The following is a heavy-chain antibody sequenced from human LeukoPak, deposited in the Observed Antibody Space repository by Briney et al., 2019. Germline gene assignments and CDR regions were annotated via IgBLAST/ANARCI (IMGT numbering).Heavy chain of an antibody. CDR3: VRGPYGSGISNWFDP. J-gene: IGHJ5*02. V-gene: IGHV4-59*01. CDR1: GGSISPYY. CDR2: IYYSGDT. D-gene: IGHD3-10*01. Sequence: SETLSLTCTVSGGSISPYYWSWIRQAPGKGLECMGYIYYSGDTNYNPSLQSRVTVSVDTSKNQFSLRLTSVSAADTAVYYCVRGPYGSGISNWFDPWGQGTQVIVSS.